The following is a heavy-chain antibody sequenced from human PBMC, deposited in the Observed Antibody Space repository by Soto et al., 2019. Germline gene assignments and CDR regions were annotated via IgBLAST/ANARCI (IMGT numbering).Heavy chain of an antibody. V-gene: IGHV3-7*01. CDR3: AGYGDYDLGYYGMDV. J-gene: IGHJ6*02. CDR1: GFTFSSYW. D-gene: IGHD4-17*01. CDR2: IKQDGSEK. Sequence: PGGSLRLSCAASGFTFSSYWMSWVRQAPGKGLEWVANIKQDGSEKYYVDSVKGRFTISRDNAKNSLYLQMNSLRAEDTAVYYCAGYGDYDLGYYGMDVWGQGTTVTVSS.